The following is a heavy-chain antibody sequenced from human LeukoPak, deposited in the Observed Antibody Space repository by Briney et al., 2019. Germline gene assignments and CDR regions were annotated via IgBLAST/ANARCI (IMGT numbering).Heavy chain of an antibody. CDR1: GGSISSYY. CDR3: ARSPVAVAGTRHFDL. CDR2: IYYSGST. V-gene: IGHV4-59*01. Sequence: PSETLSLTCTVSGGSISSYYWSWIRQPPGKGLGWIGYIYYSGSTNYNPSLKSRVTISVDTSKNQFSLKLSSVTAADTAVYYCARSPVAVAGTRHFDLWGRGTLVTVSS. D-gene: IGHD6-19*01. J-gene: IGHJ2*01.